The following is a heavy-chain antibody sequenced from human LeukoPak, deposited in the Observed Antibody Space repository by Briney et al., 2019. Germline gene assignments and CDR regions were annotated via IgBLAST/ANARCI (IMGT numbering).Heavy chain of an antibody. Sequence: SETLSLTCTVSGGSISGYYWSWIRQPPGKGLEWIGYIYYSGSTNYNPSLKSRVTISVDTSKNQCSLKLSSVTAADTAVYYCARRPFDYWGQGTLVTVSS. J-gene: IGHJ4*02. CDR2: IYYSGST. CDR1: GGSISGYY. CDR3: ARRPFDY. V-gene: IGHV4-59*08.